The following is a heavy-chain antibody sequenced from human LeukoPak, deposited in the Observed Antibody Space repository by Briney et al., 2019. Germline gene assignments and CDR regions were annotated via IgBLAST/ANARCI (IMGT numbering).Heavy chain of an antibody. V-gene: IGHV1-8*03. CDR1: GYTFTSYD. Sequence: ASVNVSCKASGYTFTSYDINWVRQASGQGLEWMGWMNPNNGNTGYVQKFQGRVTFTRNSSISTAYLELSSLRSEDTAVYYCARPARNNYDILTGYELAGSYCYYMDVWGKGTTVTVSS. CDR2: MNPNNGNT. D-gene: IGHD3-9*01. J-gene: IGHJ6*03. CDR3: ARPARNNYDILTGYELAGSYCYYMDV.